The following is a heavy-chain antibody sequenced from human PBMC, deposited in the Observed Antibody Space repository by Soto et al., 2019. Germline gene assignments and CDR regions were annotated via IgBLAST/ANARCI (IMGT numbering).Heavy chain of an antibody. Sequence: QVQLQESGPGLVKPSQTLSLTCTVSGGSISSGGYYWSWIRQHPGKGLEWIGYIYYSGSTYYLPSNKFSGTRSVDTSKNQCSLKLSSVTAVDTAVYYCARGMQWLEPGYFDYWGQGTLVSVSS. CDR3: ARGMQWLEPGYFDY. CDR1: GGSISSGGYY. D-gene: IGHD6-19*01. V-gene: IGHV4-31*03. CDR2: IYYSGST. J-gene: IGHJ4*02.